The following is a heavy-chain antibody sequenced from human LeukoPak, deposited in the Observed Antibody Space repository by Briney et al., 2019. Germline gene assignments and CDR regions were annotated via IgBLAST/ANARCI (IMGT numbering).Heavy chain of an antibody. CDR1: GYTXTGYY. D-gene: IGHD6-19*01. Sequence: ASVKVSCKASGYTXTGYYMHWVRQAPGQGLEWMGWINPNSGGTNYAQKFQGRVTMTRDTSISTAYMELSRLRSDDTAVYYCARIGQWLAPFDYWGQGTLVTVSS. CDR2: INPNSGGT. CDR3: ARIGQWLAPFDY. V-gene: IGHV1-2*02. J-gene: IGHJ4*02.